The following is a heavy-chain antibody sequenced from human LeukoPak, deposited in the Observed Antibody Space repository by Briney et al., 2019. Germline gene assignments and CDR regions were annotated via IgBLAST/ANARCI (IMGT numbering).Heavy chain of an antibody. CDR1: GGSFSGYY. J-gene: IGHJ4*02. D-gene: IGHD2-15*01. CDR3: ARLWSTYCSGGSCPHQPNY. CDR2: IYTSGST. V-gene: IGHV4-59*10. Sequence: SETLSLTCAVYGGSFSGYYWSWIRQPAGKGLEWIGRIYTSGSTYYNPSLKSRVTISVRTSKNQFSLKLSSVTAADTALYYCARLWSTYCSGGSCPHQPNYWGQGTLVTVSS.